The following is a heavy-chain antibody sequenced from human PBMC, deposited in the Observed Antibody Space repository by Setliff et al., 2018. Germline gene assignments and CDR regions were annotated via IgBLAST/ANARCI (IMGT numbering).Heavy chain of an antibody. Sequence: GASVKVSCKTSGYPFTDYYIHWVRQAPGQGLEWMGRINPNSGATNFAQKFQGRVTMTRDTSISTAYMELSSLRSEDTAVYYCARLLPLVGPGGPFDYWGQGTLVT. CDR1: GYPFTDYY. CDR3: ARLLPLVGPGGPFDY. D-gene: IGHD3-16*01. CDR2: INPNSGAT. V-gene: IGHV1-2*06. J-gene: IGHJ4*02.